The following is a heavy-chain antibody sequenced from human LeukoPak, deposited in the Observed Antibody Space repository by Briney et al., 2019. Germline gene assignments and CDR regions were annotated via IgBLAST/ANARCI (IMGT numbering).Heavy chain of an antibody. Sequence: GGSLRLSCAASGFTFSSYAMSWVRQAPGRGLEWVSAIGIAGDTYYPDSVKGRFTISRENAKNSMYLQMNSLKDGDTAVYYCIRGGIQVSGIDAFDIWGQGTMVTVSS. V-gene: IGHV3-13*01. CDR2: IGIAGDT. CDR3: IRGGIQVSGIDAFDI. D-gene: IGHD5/OR15-5a*01. CDR1: GFTFSSYA. J-gene: IGHJ3*02.